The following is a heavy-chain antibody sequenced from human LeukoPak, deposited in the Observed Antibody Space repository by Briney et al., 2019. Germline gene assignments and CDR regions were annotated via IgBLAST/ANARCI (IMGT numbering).Heavy chain of an antibody. Sequence: GGFLRLSCAASGFTFDDYAMHWVRQAPGKGLEWVSGISWNSGSIGYADSVKGRFTISRDNAKNSLYLQMNSLRAEDTALYYCAKGAYSSSWYGWFDPWGQGTLVTVSS. J-gene: IGHJ5*02. CDR2: ISWNSGSI. V-gene: IGHV3-9*01. D-gene: IGHD6-13*01. CDR3: AKGAYSSSWYGWFDP. CDR1: GFTFDDYA.